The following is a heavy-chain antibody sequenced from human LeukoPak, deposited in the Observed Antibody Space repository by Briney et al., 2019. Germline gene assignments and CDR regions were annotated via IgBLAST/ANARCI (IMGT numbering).Heavy chain of an antibody. CDR2: IIPIFGRA. V-gene: IGHV1-69*13. CDR1: GGTFSSYA. CDR3: ARGRMTTVTPLGY. Sequence: SVKVSCKASGGTFSSYAIGWVRQAPGQGLEWMGGIIPIFGRANYAQKFQGRVTITADESTSRAYMELSSLRSEDTAVYYCARGRMTTVTPLGYWGQGTLVTVSS. J-gene: IGHJ4*02. D-gene: IGHD4-11*01.